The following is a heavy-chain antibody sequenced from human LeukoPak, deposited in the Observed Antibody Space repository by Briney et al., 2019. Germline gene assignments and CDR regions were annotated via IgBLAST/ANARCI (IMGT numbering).Heavy chain of an antibody. V-gene: IGHV3-49*04. D-gene: IGHD1-26*01. CDR2: IRSKAYGGTT. J-gene: IGHJ4*02. CDR1: GFTFGDYA. CDR3: TSVGAGAFDY. Sequence: GRSLRLSCTASGFTFGDYAMSWVRQAPGKGLEWVGFIRSKAYGGTTEYAASVKGGFTISRDDSKSIAYLQMNSLKTEDTAVYYCTSVGAGAFDYWGQGTLVTVSS.